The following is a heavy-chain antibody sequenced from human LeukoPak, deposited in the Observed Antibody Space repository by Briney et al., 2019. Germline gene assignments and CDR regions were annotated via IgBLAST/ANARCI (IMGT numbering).Heavy chain of an antibody. CDR3: AKEVPGPLWLPYFDY. CDR1: GLNRINY. D-gene: IGHD5-12*01. J-gene: IGHJ4*02. CDR2: IYRGGST. V-gene: IGHV3-66*01. Sequence: GGSLRLSCAASGLNRINYMNWVRQAPGKGLEWVSVIYRGGSTYYADSLKGRFTVSRDLSKNMLYLQMNSLRVEDTAVYYCAKEVPGPLWLPYFDYWGQGTLVTVSS.